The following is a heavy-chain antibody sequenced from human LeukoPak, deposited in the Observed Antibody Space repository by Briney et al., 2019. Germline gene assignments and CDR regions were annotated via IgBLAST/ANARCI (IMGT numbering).Heavy chain of an antibody. J-gene: IGHJ3*02. CDR2: MNTNTGNP. CDR3: ARVGTSFSVDAFDI. V-gene: IGHV7-4-1*02. Sequence: ASVKVSCKASGYTFTSYAMNGVRQAPGQGLEWMGWMNTNTGNPTYAEGFTGRFVLSSDTSISTAYPQISSLKAEDTAVYYCARVGTSFSVDAFDIWGQGTMVTVS. D-gene: IGHD2-2*01. CDR1: GYTFTSYA.